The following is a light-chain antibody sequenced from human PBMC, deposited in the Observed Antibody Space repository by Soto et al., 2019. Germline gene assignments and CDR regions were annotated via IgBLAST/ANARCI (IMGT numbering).Light chain of an antibody. Sequence: DIQMTQSPSSLSASVGDRVTITCQASQDISNSLNWYQQKPGKAPSLLIYDASNLETGVPSRFSGSGSGTDFTFTISSLQPEDIATYYCQLYDNLLLTVGGGTKVDIK. V-gene: IGKV1-33*01. CDR1: QDISNS. J-gene: IGKJ4*01. CDR2: DAS. CDR3: QLYDNLLLT.